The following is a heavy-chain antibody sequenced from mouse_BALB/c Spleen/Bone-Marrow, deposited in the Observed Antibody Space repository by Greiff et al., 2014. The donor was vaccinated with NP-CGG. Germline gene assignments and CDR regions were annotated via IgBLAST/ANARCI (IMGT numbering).Heavy chain of an antibody. Sequence: VQLKESGGGLVQPGGSLKLSCAASGFTFSSYTMSWVRQTPEKRLEWVAYISNGGGSTYYPDTVKGRFTISRDNAKNTPYLQMSSLKPEDTAMYYCARHGGSRGYYFDYWGQGTTLTVSS. CDR2: ISNGGGST. CDR3: ARHGGSRGYYFDY. V-gene: IGHV5-12-2*01. D-gene: IGHD1-1*01. J-gene: IGHJ2*01. CDR1: GFTFSSYT.